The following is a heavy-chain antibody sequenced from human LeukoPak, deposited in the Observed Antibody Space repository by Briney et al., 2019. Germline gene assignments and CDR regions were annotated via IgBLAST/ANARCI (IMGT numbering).Heavy chain of an antibody. D-gene: IGHD6-19*01. CDR3: AKGAVVTTTTLVYGMDV. Sequence: QPGGSLRLSCAASGFTFSSYAMSWVRQAPGEGLEWVSAISGSGGSTYYADSVKGRFTISRDNSKNTLYLQMNSLRAEDTAVYYCAKGAVVTTTTLVYGMDVWGQGTTVTVSS. V-gene: IGHV3-23*01. CDR1: GFTFSSYA. CDR2: ISGSGGST. J-gene: IGHJ6*02.